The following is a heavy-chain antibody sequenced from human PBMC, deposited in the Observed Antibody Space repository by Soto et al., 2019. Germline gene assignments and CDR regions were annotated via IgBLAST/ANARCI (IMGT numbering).Heavy chain of an antibody. D-gene: IGHD5-12*01. CDR1: GFTFSSYS. Sequence: EVQPVESGGGLVKPGGSLRLSCAASGFTFSSYSMNWVRQAPGKGLEWVSSISSSSSYIYYADSVKGRFTISRDNAKNSLYLQMNSLRAEDTAVYYCARDRFPMATFNWFDPWGQGTLVTVSS. CDR2: ISSSSSYI. V-gene: IGHV3-21*01. CDR3: ARDRFPMATFNWFDP. J-gene: IGHJ5*02.